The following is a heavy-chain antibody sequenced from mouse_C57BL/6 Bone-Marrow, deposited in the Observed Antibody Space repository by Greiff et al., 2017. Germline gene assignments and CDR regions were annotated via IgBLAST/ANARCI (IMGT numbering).Heavy chain of an antibody. V-gene: IGHV5-6*01. CDR3: ARRGMVKGYFDY. Sequence: EVQRVESGGGLVKPGGSLKLSCAASGFTFSSYGMSWVRQTPDKRLEWVATISSGGSYTYYPDSVKGRFTISRDNAKNTLYLQMSSLKSEDTAMYYCARRGMVKGYFDYWGQGTTLTVSS. J-gene: IGHJ2*01. CDR2: ISSGGSYT. CDR1: GFTFSSYG. D-gene: IGHD2-2*01.